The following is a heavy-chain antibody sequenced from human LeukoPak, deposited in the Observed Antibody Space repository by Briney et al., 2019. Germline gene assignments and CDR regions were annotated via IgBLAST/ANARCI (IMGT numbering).Heavy chain of an antibody. CDR1: GYTFTSYD. CDR2: MNPNSGNA. J-gene: IGHJ3*02. Sequence: ASVKVSCKASGYTFTSYDISWVRQATGQGLEWMGWMNPNSGNAGYAQRFQGRVTMTRNNSISTAYMELTSLRSEDTAVYYCALGNSLHAFDIWGQGTMVTVSS. V-gene: IGHV1-8*01. D-gene: IGHD4-23*01. CDR3: ALGNSLHAFDI.